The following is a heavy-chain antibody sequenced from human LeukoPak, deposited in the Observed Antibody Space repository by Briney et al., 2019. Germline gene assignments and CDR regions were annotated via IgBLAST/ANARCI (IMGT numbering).Heavy chain of an antibody. CDR3: ARDRLGSLKH. Sequence: GGSLRLSCEASGFNFTTYSVNWVRQAPGRGLEWVSYTSSTTGSKFYADSVKGRFTISRDSAKNSVFLQMNSLRVEDTAIYYCARDRLGSLKHWGQGTLVTVSS. V-gene: IGHV3-48*01. J-gene: IGHJ1*01. CDR2: TSSTTGSK. CDR1: GFNFTTYS. D-gene: IGHD1-26*01.